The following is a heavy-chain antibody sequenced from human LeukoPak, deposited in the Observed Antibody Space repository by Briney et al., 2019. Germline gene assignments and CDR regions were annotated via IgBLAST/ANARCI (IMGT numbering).Heavy chain of an antibody. CDR3: ARGGSGLKGAEYFQH. J-gene: IGHJ1*01. CDR2: IIPMFGTV. Sequence: SVKVSCKASGGTFSSYAISWVRQAPGQGLEWMGRIIPMFGTVNYAQKSQGRVTITTDESTSTAYMELSSLRSEDTAVYSCARGGSGLKGAEYFQHWGQGTLVTVSS. CDR1: GGTFSSYA. D-gene: IGHD3-22*01. V-gene: IGHV1-69*05.